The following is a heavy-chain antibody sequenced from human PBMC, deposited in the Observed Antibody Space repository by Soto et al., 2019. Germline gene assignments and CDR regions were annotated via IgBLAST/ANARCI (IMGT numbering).Heavy chain of an antibody. CDR2: ISYDGSNK. J-gene: IGHJ3*02. Sequence: SGGSLRLSCAASGFTFSSYGMHWVRQAPGKGLEWVAVISYDGSNKYYADSVKGRFTISRDNSKNTLYLQMNSLRAEDTAVYYCAKDSWLVWFGETTGAAFDIWGQGTMVTVSS. V-gene: IGHV3-30*18. D-gene: IGHD3-10*01. CDR3: AKDSWLVWFGETTGAAFDI. CDR1: GFTFSSYG.